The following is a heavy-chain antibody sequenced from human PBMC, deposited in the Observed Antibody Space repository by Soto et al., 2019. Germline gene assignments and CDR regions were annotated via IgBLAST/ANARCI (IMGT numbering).Heavy chain of an antibody. D-gene: IGHD3-9*01. CDR2: ILGSTGNT. Sequence: EVQLLESWGGLVQPGGSLRLSCAASGFTVSTFDMSWVRQAPGKGLEWVSAILGSTGNTYYADSVKGRFTISKDNSENTLFLHMNSLRPEDTALYYCTKGAWLDYWGQGMLVTVSS. V-gene: IGHV3-23*01. J-gene: IGHJ4*02. CDR1: GFTVSTFD. CDR3: TKGAWLDY.